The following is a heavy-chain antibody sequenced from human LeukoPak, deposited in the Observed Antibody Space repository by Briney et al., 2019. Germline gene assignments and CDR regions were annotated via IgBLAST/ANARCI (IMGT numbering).Heavy chain of an antibody. CDR3: ACVYSSSWYSAFDI. CDR2: INPNSGGT. Sequence: ASVKVSCKASGYTFTRYYMHWVRQAPGQGLEWMGWINPNSGGTNYAQKFQGRVTMTRDTSISTAYMELSSLRSEDTAVYYCACVYSSSWYSAFDIWGQGTMVTVSS. V-gene: IGHV1-2*02. J-gene: IGHJ3*02. D-gene: IGHD6-13*01. CDR1: GYTFTRYY.